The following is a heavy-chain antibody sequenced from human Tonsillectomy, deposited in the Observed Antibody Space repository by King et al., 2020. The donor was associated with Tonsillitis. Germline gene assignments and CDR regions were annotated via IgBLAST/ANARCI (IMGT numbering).Heavy chain of an antibody. J-gene: IGHJ3*02. CDR1: GYSFTNYW. D-gene: IGHD1-26*01. CDR3: ARFGTTLLSPYDAFDI. CDR2: IYPGDSDT. V-gene: IGHV5-51*01. Sequence: VQLVESGAEVKKPGESLKISCKGSGYSFTNYWIGWVRQMPGKGLEWMGIIYPGDSDTRYSPSFQGQVTISADKSINTVYLQWSSLRASDTAMYYCARFGTTLLSPYDAFDIWGQGTMVTVSS.